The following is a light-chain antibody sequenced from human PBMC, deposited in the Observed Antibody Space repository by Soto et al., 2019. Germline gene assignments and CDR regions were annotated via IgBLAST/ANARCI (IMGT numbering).Light chain of an antibody. V-gene: IGKV3-15*01. J-gene: IGKJ5*01. CDR1: QRVGSN. CDR2: GIS. Sequence: ELVLTQSPATLSVSPGERATISCRASQRVGSNFLAWYQQKPGQAPRLLIYGISARAIGVPDRFSGSGSGTEFTLTISSLQSEDFAVYYCQQYTSWPITFGQGTRLEIK. CDR3: QQYTSWPIT.